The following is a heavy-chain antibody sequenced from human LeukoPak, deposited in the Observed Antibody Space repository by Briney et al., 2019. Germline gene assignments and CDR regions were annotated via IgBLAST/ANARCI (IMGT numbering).Heavy chain of an antibody. V-gene: IGHV3-30*02. CDR2: IGIDGSDE. CDR1: GFTFTLSSYG. J-gene: IGHJ4*02. CDR3: TKDTGEGDF. Sequence: GGSLRLSCAASGFTFTLSSYGMHWVRQFPGKGLEWVAFIGIDGSDEEYVDSVKGRFTISRDNSKNTLYLQMKNLRLEDTAMYYCTKDTGEGDFWGQGTLVTVSS. D-gene: IGHD2-21*01.